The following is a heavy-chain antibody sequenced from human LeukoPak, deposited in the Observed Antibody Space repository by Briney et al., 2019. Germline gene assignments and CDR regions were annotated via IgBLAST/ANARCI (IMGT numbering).Heavy chain of an antibody. Sequence: SEALSLTCAVYGGSFSGYYWSWIRQPPGKGLEWIGEINHSGSTNYNPSLKSRVTISVDTSKNQFSLKLSSVTAADTAVYYCARGPYYDSSGYRYYFDYWGQGTLVTVPS. CDR1: GGSFSGYY. CDR2: INHSGST. V-gene: IGHV4-34*01. D-gene: IGHD3-22*01. J-gene: IGHJ4*02. CDR3: ARGPYYDSSGYRYYFDY.